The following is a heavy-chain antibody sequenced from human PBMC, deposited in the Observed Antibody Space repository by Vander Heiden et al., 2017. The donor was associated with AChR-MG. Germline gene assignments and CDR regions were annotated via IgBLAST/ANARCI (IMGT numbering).Heavy chain of an antibody. V-gene: IGHV3-73*02. Sequence: EVQLVESGGGLVQPGGSLKLSCAASGFTFSGSAMHWVRQASGKGLEWVGRIRSKANSYATVYAASVKGRFTISRDDSKSTAYLQMNSLKTEDTAVYYCIAGQNYYDSGGYSDWGQGTLVTVSS. D-gene: IGHD3-22*01. J-gene: IGHJ4*02. CDR3: IAGQNYYDSGGYSD. CDR2: IRSKANSYAT. CDR1: GFTFSGSA.